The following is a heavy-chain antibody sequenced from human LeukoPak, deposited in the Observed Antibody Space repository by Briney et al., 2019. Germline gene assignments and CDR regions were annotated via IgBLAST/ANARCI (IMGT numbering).Heavy chain of an antibody. CDR2: IYYSGST. CDR3: ARESDVDTAMADDAFDI. Sequence: SETLSLTCTVSGGSISSYYWSWIRQPPGKGLEWIGYIYYSGSTNYNPSLKSRVTMSVDTSENQFSLKLSSVTAADTAVYYCARESDVDTAMADDAFDIWGQGTMVTVSS. V-gene: IGHV4-59*12. J-gene: IGHJ3*02. D-gene: IGHD5-18*01. CDR1: GGSISSYY.